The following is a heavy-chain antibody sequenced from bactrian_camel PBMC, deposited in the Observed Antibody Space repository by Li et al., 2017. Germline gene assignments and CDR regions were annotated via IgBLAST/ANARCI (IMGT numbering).Heavy chain of an antibody. CDR2: TDSDGTR. CDR1: GFSWRSAC. V-gene: IGHV3S53*01. Sequence: HVQLVESGGGLVQPGGSLRLSCEVSGFSWRSACMAWYRQIPGKERELVADTDSDGTRNYDDSVRGRVTIFKDNTKDILYLQMDSLKPEDTAKYYCMADGPTPCRYSDYIAFDYRGQGTQVTV. J-gene: IGHJ4*01. D-gene: IGHD4*01.